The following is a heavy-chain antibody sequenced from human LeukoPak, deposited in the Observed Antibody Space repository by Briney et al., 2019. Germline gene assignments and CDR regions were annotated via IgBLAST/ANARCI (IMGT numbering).Heavy chain of an antibody. Sequence: PGRSLRLSCAASGFTFSSYAMHWVRQAPGKGLVWVSRINSDGSSTSYADSVKGRFTISRDNAKNTLYLQMNSLRAEDTAVYYCARVPTDYGDYSFDYWGQGTLVTVSS. CDR2: INSDGSST. CDR3: ARVPTDYGDYSFDY. V-gene: IGHV3-74*01. D-gene: IGHD4-17*01. J-gene: IGHJ4*02. CDR1: GFTFSSYA.